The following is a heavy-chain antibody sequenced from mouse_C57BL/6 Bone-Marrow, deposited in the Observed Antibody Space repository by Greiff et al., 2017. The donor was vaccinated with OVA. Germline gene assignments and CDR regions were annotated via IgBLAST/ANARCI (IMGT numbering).Heavy chain of an antibody. J-gene: IGHJ3*01. Sequence: EVKLVESGGGLVQPGGSLKLSCAASGFTFSDYYMYWVRQTPEKRLEWVAYISNGGGSTYYPDTVKGRFTISRDNAKNTLYLQMSRLKSEDTAMYYCARHVGYDAWFAYWGQGTLVTVSA. D-gene: IGHD2-2*01. CDR2: ISNGGGST. CDR3: ARHVGYDAWFAY. CDR1: GFTFSDYY. V-gene: IGHV5-12*01.